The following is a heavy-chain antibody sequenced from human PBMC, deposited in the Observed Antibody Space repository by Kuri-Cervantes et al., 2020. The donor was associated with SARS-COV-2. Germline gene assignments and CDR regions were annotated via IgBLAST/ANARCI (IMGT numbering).Heavy chain of an antibody. V-gene: IGHV3-11*01. D-gene: IGHD2-2*01. CDR3: AKDGLVVPGGMQWVGGYYYYMDV. CDR2: ISSSGSTI. J-gene: IGHJ6*03. Sequence: GESLKISCAASGFTFSDSYMGWFRQAPGKRLEWVSYISSSGSTIYYSDSVKGRFTISRDISKNTLYLQMNSLRAEDTAVYYCAKDGLVVPGGMQWVGGYYYYMDVWGKGTTVTVSS. CDR1: GFTFSDSY.